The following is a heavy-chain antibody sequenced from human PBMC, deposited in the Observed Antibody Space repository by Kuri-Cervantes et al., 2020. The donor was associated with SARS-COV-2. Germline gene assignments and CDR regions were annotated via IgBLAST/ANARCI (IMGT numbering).Heavy chain of an antibody. CDR1: GFTFSSYA. CDR2: ISGSGGST. V-gene: IGHV3-23*01. J-gene: IGHJ4*02. Sequence: GESLKISCAASGFTFSSYAMSWVRQAPGKGLEWVSAISGSGGSTYYADSVKGRFTISRDNSKNTLYLQMNSLRAEDTAVYYCAKDEGDIVVVPAATGYWGQGTLVTVSS. D-gene: IGHD2-2*01. CDR3: AKDEGDIVVVPAATGY.